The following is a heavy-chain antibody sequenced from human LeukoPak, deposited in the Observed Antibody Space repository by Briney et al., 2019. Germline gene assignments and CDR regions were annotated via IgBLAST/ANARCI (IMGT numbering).Heavy chain of an antibody. D-gene: IGHD3-16*01. CDR3: ARDRDAYIAYFDY. CDR2: INWHGGVT. V-gene: IGHV3-20*04. J-gene: IGHJ4*02. CDR1: GFIFDNHG. Sequence: GGSLRLSCAASGFIFDNHGMSWVRQVPGKGLEWVSAINWHGGVTGYAASVKGRFTISRDNAARSLYLQMNSLRAEDTAEYYCARDRDAYIAYFDYWGQGTLVTVSS.